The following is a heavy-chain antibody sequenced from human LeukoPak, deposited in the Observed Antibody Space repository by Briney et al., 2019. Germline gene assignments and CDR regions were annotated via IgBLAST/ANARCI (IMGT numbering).Heavy chain of an antibody. V-gene: IGHV1-2*02. CDR3: MREVGSINWYAY. Sequence: ASVKVSCKASGYTFSDYYMHWVRQAPGQGLEWIGWINPNSGGTKYAQKFQGRVTMTRDTSISTAYIEVSSLRSDDTAVYYCMREVGSINWYAYWGQGTLVTVSS. CDR2: INPNSGGT. CDR1: GYTFSDYY. J-gene: IGHJ5*01. D-gene: IGHD6-13*01.